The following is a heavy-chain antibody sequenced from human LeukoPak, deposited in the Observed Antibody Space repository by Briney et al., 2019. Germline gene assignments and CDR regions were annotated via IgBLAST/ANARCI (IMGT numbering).Heavy chain of an antibody. J-gene: IGHJ3*02. CDR3: TGDYYYDSSGYLPPAFDI. CDR2: IRNKANSHTT. Sequence: GGSLRLSCAASGFTFSDHYMDWVRQAPGKGLEWVGRIRNKANSHTTEYAASVKGRFTISRDDSKSIAYLQMNSLKTEDTAVYYCTGDYYYDSSGYLPPAFDIWGQGTMVTVSS. V-gene: IGHV3-72*01. CDR1: GFTFSDHY. D-gene: IGHD3-22*01.